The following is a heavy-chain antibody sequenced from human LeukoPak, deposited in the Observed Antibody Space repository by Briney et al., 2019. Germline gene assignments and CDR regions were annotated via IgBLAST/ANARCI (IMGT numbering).Heavy chain of an antibody. CDR2: INPNSGGT. CDR3: ASEVIAAASPPPELGFDP. J-gene: IGHJ5*02. CDR1: GYTFTDYY. D-gene: IGHD6-13*01. V-gene: IGHV1-2*02. Sequence: ASVKVSCKTSGYTFTDYYMHWVRQAPGQGLEWMGWINPNSGGTNYAQKFQGRVTMTRDTSISTAYMELSRLRSDDTAVYYCASEVIAAASPPPELGFDPWGQGTLVTVSS.